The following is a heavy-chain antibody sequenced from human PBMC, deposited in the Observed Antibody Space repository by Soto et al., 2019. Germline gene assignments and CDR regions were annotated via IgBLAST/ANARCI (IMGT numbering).Heavy chain of an antibody. V-gene: IGHV4-34*01. CDR3: ARRHYDSSGYPRGYFDY. J-gene: IGHJ4*02. Sequence: KTSETLSLTCAVYGGSFSGYYWSWIRQPPGKGLEWIGEINHSGSTNYDPSLKSRVTISVDTSKNQFSLKLSSVTAADTAVYYCARRHYDSSGYPRGYFDYWGQGTLVTVSS. D-gene: IGHD3-22*01. CDR1: GGSFSGYY. CDR2: INHSGST.